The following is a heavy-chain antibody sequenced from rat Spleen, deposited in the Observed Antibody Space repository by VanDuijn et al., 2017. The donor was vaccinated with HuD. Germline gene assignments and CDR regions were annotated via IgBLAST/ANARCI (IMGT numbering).Heavy chain of an antibody. D-gene: IGHD1-11*01. CDR2: ISSDGSST. CDR3: ARRHYGYTDYFDY. CDR1: GFTFSSFP. J-gene: IGHJ2*01. V-gene: IGHV5-29*01. Sequence: EVQLVESGGGLVQPGRSLKLSCAASGFTFSSFPMAWVRQAPKKGLEWVATISSDGSSTYYRDSVKGRFTISRDNAKDTLFLQMDSLRSEDTATYYCARRHYGYTDYFDYWGQGVMVTVSS.